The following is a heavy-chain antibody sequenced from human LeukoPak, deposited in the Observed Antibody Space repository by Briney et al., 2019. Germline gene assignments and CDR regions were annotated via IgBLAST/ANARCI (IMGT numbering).Heavy chain of an antibody. Sequence: GGSLRLSCAASGFTFDDYAMHWVRQAPGKGLEWVSGISWNSGSIGYADSVKGRFTISRDNAKNSLYLQMNSLRAEDTALYYCAKAGYYDSSGYPLESSRLLAAEYFQHWGQGTLVTVSS. J-gene: IGHJ1*01. V-gene: IGHV3-9*01. D-gene: IGHD3-22*01. CDR1: GFTFDDYA. CDR3: AKAGYYDSSGYPLESSRLLAAEYFQH. CDR2: ISWNSGSI.